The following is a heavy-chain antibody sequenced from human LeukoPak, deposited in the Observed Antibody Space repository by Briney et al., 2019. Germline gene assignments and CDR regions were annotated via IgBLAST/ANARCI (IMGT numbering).Heavy chain of an antibody. Sequence: SETLSLTCAVSGGSISSRNWWSWVRQPPGKGLEWIGEIYHSGSTNYNPSLKTRVTISVDKSKNQFSLKLSSVTAADTAVYYCARASHDYGDYSHFDYWGQGTLVSVSS. CDR3: ARASHDYGDYSHFDY. V-gene: IGHV4-4*02. CDR1: GGSISSRNW. J-gene: IGHJ4*02. D-gene: IGHD4-17*01. CDR2: IYHSGST.